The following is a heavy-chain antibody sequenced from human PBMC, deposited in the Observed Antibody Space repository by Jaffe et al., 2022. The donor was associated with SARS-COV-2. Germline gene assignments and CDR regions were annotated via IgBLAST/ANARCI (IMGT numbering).Heavy chain of an antibody. Sequence: QVRLLESGGGVVQPGKSLRLSCAASGFTFISYTMQWVRQAPGKGLEWVAVISYDGSNKFYADSVKGRFTISRDDSKNTLYLQMNSLRADDTAVYYCARESGTTNYQGMDVWGQGTTVTVSS. J-gene: IGHJ6*02. CDR1: GFTFISYT. V-gene: IGHV3-30-3*01. CDR3: ARESGTTNYQGMDV. D-gene: IGHD1-7*01. CDR2: ISYDGSNK.